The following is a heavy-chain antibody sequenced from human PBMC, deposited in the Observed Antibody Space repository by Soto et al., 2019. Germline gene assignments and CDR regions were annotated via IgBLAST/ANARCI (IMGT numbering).Heavy chain of an antibody. D-gene: IGHD3-22*01. V-gene: IGHV1-8*01. CDR1: GYTFTSYD. J-gene: IGHJ4*02. CDR2: MNPNSGNT. CDR3: AVTRASTVNTSFYY. Sequence: QVQLVQSGAEVKKPGASVKVSCKASGYTFTSYDINWVRQATGQVLEWMGWMNPNSGNTGYAQKYQGRVPINRHTSISTAYMELTSLRSADTAVYYCAVTRASTVNTSFYYWGKRTLVTVSS.